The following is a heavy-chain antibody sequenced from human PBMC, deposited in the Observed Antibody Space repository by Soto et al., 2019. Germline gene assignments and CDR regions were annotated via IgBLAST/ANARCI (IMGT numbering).Heavy chain of an antibody. D-gene: IGHD3-3*01. J-gene: IGHJ4*02. CDR2: INHSGRT. Sequence: SETLSLTCAVYGGSFSGYCWSWVRQPPGKGLEWIGEINHSGRTNYNPSLKSRVTISVDTSKSQFSLKLSSVTAADTAVYYCARGRKYYDFWSGYSHPRYYFNYWGQGTLVTVSS. V-gene: IGHV4-34*01. CDR1: GGSFSGYC. CDR3: ARGRKYYDFWSGYSHPRYYFNY.